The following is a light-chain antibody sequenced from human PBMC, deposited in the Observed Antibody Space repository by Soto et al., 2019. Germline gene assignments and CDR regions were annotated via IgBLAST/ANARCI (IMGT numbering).Light chain of an antibody. V-gene: IGLV2-11*01. Sequence: QYVLTQPRSVSGSPGQSVTISCTGTSSDVGGYNYVSWYQQHPGKAHKLMIYDVSKRPSGVPDRFSGSKSGKTASLTFSGLQAEDEADYYCCSYAGRSYVFGTGTKVTVL. J-gene: IGLJ1*01. CDR1: SSDVGGYNY. CDR3: CSYAGRSYV. CDR2: DVS.